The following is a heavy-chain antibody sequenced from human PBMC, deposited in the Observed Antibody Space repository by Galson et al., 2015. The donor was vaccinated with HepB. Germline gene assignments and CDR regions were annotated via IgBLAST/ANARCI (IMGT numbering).Heavy chain of an antibody. Sequence: SLRLSCAASGFTFSSYSMNWVRQAPGKGLEWVSSISSSSSYIYYADSVKGRFTISRDNAKNSLYLQMNSLRAEDTAVYYCARPPRYGGNSEGYWGQGTLVTVSS. CDR3: ARPPRYGGNSEGY. V-gene: IGHV3-21*01. CDR1: GFTFSSYS. D-gene: IGHD4-23*01. CDR2: ISSSSSYI. J-gene: IGHJ4*02.